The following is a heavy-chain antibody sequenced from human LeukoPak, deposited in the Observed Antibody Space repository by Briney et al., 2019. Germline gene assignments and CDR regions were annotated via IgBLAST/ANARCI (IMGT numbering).Heavy chain of an antibody. Sequence: GGSLRLSCAASGFTFSSYGMHWVRQAPGKGLEWVAVISYDGSNKYYADSVKGRFTISRDNSKNTLYLQMNSLRDEDTAVYYCARWVTYYYDTSGYYYDYWGQGTLVTVSS. CDR2: ISYDGSNK. CDR3: ARWVTYYYDTSGYYYDY. D-gene: IGHD3-22*01. J-gene: IGHJ4*02. CDR1: GFTFSSYG. V-gene: IGHV3-30*03.